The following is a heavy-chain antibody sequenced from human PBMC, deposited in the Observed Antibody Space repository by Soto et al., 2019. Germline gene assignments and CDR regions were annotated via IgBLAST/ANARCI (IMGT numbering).Heavy chain of an antibody. CDR1: GFTFSSYA. V-gene: IGHV3-30-3*01. CDR3: ARGHTGYLRFDYFDY. J-gene: IGHJ4*02. CDR2: ISYDGSNK. D-gene: IGHD5-12*01. Sequence: QVQLVESGGVVVQPGRSLRLSCAASGFTFSSYAMHWVRQAPGKGLEWVAVISYDGSNKYYADSVKGRFTISRDNSKNTLYLQMNSLRAEDTAVYYCARGHTGYLRFDYFDYWGQGTLVTVSS.